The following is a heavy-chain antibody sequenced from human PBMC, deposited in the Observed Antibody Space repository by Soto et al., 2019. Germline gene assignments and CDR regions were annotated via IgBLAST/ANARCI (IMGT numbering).Heavy chain of an antibody. J-gene: IGHJ5*02. V-gene: IGHV3-23*01. D-gene: IGHD6-6*01. CDR2: ISGSGGST. CDR3: AKDLNIAARPGWFDP. Sequence: GGSLRLSCAASGFTFSSYAMSWVRQAPGKGLEWVSAISGSGGSTYYADSVKGWFTISRDNSKNTLYLQMNSLRAEDTAVYYGAKDLNIAARPGWFDPWGQGTLVTVSS. CDR1: GFTFSSYA.